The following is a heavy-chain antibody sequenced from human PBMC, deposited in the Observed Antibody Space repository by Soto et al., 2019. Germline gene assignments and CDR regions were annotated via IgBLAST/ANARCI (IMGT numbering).Heavy chain of an antibody. CDR2: IIPIFGTA. D-gene: IGHD6-13*01. J-gene: IGHJ2*01. V-gene: IGHV1-69*12. CDR1: GGTFSSYA. Sequence: QVQLVQSGAEVKKPGSSVKVSCKASGGTFSSYAISWVRQAPGQGLEWMGGIIPIFGTANYAQKFQGRVTITADESTSTAYMELSSLRSEDTGVYYCARVTQRYSIRGWYFDLWGRGTLVTVSS. CDR3: ARVTQRYSIRGWYFDL.